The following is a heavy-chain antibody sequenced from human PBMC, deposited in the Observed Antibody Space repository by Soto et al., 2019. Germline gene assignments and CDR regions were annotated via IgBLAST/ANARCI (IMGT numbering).Heavy chain of an antibody. CDR1: GFTFSSHA. CDR2: ISGSGDNT. J-gene: IGHJ4*02. V-gene: IGHV3-23*01. CDR3: SNCGDWIFHLDY. D-gene: IGHD3-9*01. Sequence: GGSLRLSYAASGFTFSSHAMSWVRQAPGKGLEWVSAISGSGDNTYYPDSVKGRFTISRDNSKNTLYLQMNSLRAEDTAVYYFSNCGDWIFHLDYWGQGTLVTGSA.